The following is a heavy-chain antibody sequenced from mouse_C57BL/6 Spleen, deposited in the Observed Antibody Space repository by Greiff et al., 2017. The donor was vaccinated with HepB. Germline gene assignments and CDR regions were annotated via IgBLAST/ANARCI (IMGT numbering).Heavy chain of an antibody. Sequence: QVQLQQPGAELVRPGSSVKLSCKASGYTFTSYWMHWVKQRPIQGLEWIGNIDPSDSETHYNQKFKDKATLTVDKSSSTAYMQLSSLTSEDSAVYYCARGGADYGSSYYFDYWGQGTTLTVSS. V-gene: IGHV1-52*01. CDR2: IDPSDSET. D-gene: IGHD1-1*01. CDR1: GYTFTSYW. J-gene: IGHJ2*01. CDR3: ARGGADYGSSYYFDY.